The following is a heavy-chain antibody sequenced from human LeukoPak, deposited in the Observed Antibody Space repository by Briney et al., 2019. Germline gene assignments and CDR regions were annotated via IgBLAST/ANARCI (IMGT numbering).Heavy chain of an antibody. V-gene: IGHV1-18*01. D-gene: IGHD2-21*02. CDR2: IGAYNGNT. CDR1: GYTFTSYG. CDR3: ARDLIETYCGGDCHPTLFDY. J-gene: IGHJ4*02. Sequence: ASVKVSCKASGYTFTSYGISWVRQAPGQGLEWMGWIGAYNGNTNYAQKLQGRVTMTTDTSTSTAYMELRSLRSDDTAVYYCARDLIETYCGGDCHPTLFDYWGRGTLVTVSS.